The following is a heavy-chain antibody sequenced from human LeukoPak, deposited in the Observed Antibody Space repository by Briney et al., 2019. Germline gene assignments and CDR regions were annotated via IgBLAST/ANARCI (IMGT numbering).Heavy chain of an antibody. CDR2: IKQDGSEK. Sequence: GGSLRLSCAASGFTFSSYWMSWVRQAPGKGLEWVANIKQDGSEKYYADSVKGRFTISRDNSKNTLYLQMNSLRAEDTAVYYCATKGRRSDFDYWGQGTLVTVSS. J-gene: IGHJ4*02. CDR1: GFTFSSYW. CDR3: ATKGRRSDFDY. V-gene: IGHV3-7*01.